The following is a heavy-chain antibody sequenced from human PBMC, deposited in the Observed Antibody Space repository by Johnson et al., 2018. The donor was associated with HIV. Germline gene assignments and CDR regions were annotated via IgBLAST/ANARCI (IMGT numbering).Heavy chain of an antibody. J-gene: IGHJ3*02. CDR2: IKQDGSAK. D-gene: IGHD3-3*01. CDR3: ARGFRSAFVDSFDI. V-gene: IGHV3-7*04. CDR1: GFSISNYW. Sequence: VQLVESGGGVVQPGGSLRLSCSGSGFSISNYWMSWVRQAPGKGLEWVAYIKQDGSAKHYVDSVEGRFTISRDNAKNSLYLQMDSLRVEDTAVYYCARGFRSAFVDSFDIWGQGRMV.